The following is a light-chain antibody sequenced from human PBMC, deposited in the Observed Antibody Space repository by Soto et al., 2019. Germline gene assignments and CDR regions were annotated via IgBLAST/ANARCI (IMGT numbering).Light chain of an antibody. Sequence: EIVLTQSPATLSLSPGERATLSGRASQSVSSYLAWYQQKPGQAPRLLIYDASNRTTGIPARFSGSGSGTDFTLTISSLEPEDFAVYYCQQRSNWPRVFTFGPVTKVDIK. J-gene: IGKJ3*01. V-gene: IGKV3-11*01. CDR2: DAS. CDR3: QQRSNWPRVFT. CDR1: QSVSSY.